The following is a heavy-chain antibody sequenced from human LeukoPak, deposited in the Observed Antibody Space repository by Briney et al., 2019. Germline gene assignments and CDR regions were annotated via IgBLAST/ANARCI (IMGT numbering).Heavy chain of an antibody. CDR2: SHYSGTT. V-gene: IGHV4-59*08. Sequence: PSETLSPTCTVSGGSISSYYWSWIRQPPGKGMEWIGYSHYSGTTSYSPSLESRVTMSVDTSKNQFSLKLSSVTAADTAVYYCARHSAGTTYDYWGQGTLVTVSS. J-gene: IGHJ4*02. CDR1: GGSISSYY. D-gene: IGHD1-7*01. CDR3: ARHSAGTTYDY.